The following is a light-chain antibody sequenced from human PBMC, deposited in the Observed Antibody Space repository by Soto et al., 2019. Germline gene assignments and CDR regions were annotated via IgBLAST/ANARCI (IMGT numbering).Light chain of an antibody. CDR2: DAY. V-gene: IGKV1-5*01. J-gene: IGKJ1*01. Sequence: DIQMPPSQSTRRASVAASVSIPWRASRSISSWLAWYQQKPGKAHKLLIYDAYSWDSGVQSRFSGSGSGTDFTLTISSLQPDDFATYYCKQYNSYSWTFGQGTKVDIK. CDR3: KQYNSYSWT. CDR1: RSISSW.